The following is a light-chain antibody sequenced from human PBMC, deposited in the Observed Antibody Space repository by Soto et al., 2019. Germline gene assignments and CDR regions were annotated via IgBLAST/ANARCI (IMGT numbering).Light chain of an antibody. CDR3: QQYNSYSET. CDR1: QSISSW. J-gene: IGKJ4*01. Sequence: DIQMTQSPSTLSASVGDRVTITCRASQSISSWLAWYQQKPGKAPKLLIYKASSLESGVPSRFSGSGSGTEFTLTISSLQPDDFAIYYCQQYNSYSETFGGGNKVEIK. V-gene: IGKV1-5*03. CDR2: KAS.